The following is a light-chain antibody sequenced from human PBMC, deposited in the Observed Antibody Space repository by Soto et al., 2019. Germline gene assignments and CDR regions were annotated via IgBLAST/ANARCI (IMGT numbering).Light chain of an antibody. CDR1: QSISSW. V-gene: IGKV1-5*03. CDR2: KAA. J-gene: IGKJ1*01. CDR3: QHYNGYPLT. Sequence: DIQMTQSPSTLSASVGDRVTITCRASQSISSWFDWHQQKPGKIPKVLISKAASLESGVPSSFSGSGSGTEFPLTIRSLQPDDSATYYCQHYNGYPLTFGQGTNVEV.